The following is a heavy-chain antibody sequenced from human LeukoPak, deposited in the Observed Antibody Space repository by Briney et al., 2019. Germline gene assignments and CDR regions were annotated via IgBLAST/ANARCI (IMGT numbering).Heavy chain of an antibody. CDR1: GYSFTNYW. V-gene: IGHV5-10-1*01. Sequence: GESLKISCKGSGYSFTNYWISWVRQLPGKGLEWMGRIDPSDSYTNYSPSFQGHVTISADKSISTAFLQWSSLKASDTAMYYCARHGGDYYASGSYYPPNWFDPWGQGTLVTVSS. D-gene: IGHD3-10*01. J-gene: IGHJ5*02. CDR3: ARHGGDYYASGSYYPPNWFDP. CDR2: IDPSDSYT.